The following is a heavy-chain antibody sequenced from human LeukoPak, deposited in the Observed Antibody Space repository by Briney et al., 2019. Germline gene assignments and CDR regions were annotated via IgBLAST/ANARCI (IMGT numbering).Heavy chain of an antibody. CDR2: VSGSGDSS. V-gene: IGHV3-23*01. D-gene: IGHD6-19*01. J-gene: IGHJ4*02. CDR1: GFTFSTYA. CDR3: AKAWGIAVTGPFDY. Sequence: GGSLRLSCAASGFTFSTYAMSWVRQAPGKGMEWVSAVSGSGDSSYNADSVKGRFAISRDNSRNTLYLQMNSLRAEDTAVYYCAKAWGIAVTGPFDYWGQGTLVTVSA.